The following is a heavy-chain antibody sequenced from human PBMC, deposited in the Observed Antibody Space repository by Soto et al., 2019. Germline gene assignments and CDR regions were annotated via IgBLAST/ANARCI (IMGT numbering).Heavy chain of an antibody. V-gene: IGHV3-23*01. CDR3: ARPRSGSYYDY. Sequence: EVQLLESGGGLVQPGGSLRLSCAASGFTFSSYAMRWVRQAPGKGLEWVSAISGSGDSTYYADSVKGRFTISRDNSKNTLYLQMNSLRAEDTAVYYCARPRSGSYYDYWGQGTLVTVSS. D-gene: IGHD1-26*01. CDR2: ISGSGDST. CDR1: GFTFSSYA. J-gene: IGHJ4*02.